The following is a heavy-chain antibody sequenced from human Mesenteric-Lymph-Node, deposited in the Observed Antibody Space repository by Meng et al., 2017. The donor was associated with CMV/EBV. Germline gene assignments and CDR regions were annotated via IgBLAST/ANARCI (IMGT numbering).Heavy chain of an antibody. D-gene: IGHD3-3*01. Sequence: GESLKISCVASGFDFNRFEMIWVRQTPGKGLEWLSYMTGGGGLRYYADSVKGRFTISRDNAKNTLYLQMNSLRVDDTAVYYCARRQGTRPTTHGVDHAFDIWGQGTMVTISS. J-gene: IGHJ3*02. CDR1: GFDFNRFE. CDR3: ARRQGTRPTTHGVDHAFDI. V-gene: IGHV3-48*03. CDR2: MTGGGGLR.